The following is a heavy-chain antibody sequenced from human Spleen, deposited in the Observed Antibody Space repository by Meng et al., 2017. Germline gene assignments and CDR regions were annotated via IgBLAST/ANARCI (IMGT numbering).Heavy chain of an antibody. CDR3: TTEDLSPNAFDI. CDR2: ISGSGGST. V-gene: IGHV3-23*01. J-gene: IGHJ3*02. Sequence: GESLKISCAASGFTFSSYAMSWVRQAPGKGLEWVSAISGSGGSTYYADSVKGRFTISRDNSKNTLYLQMNSLRAEDTAVYYCTTEDLSPNAFDIWGQGTMVTVSS. D-gene: IGHD2/OR15-2a*01. CDR1: GFTFSSYA.